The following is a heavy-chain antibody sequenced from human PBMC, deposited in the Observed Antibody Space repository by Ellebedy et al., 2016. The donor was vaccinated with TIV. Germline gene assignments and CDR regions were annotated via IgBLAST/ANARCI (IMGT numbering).Heavy chain of an antibody. D-gene: IGHD3-22*01. CDR2: ISGSGDST. CDR3: AKPTDRSGYYYSYYFDY. V-gene: IGHV3-23*01. CDR1: GFTFSSYA. Sequence: GESLKISCAASGFTFSSYAMNWVRQAPGKGLEWVSAISGSGDSTHYADSVKGRFTISRDNSKNTLYLQMNSLRAEDTAVYYCAKPTDRSGYYYSYYFDYWGQGTLVTVSS. J-gene: IGHJ4*02.